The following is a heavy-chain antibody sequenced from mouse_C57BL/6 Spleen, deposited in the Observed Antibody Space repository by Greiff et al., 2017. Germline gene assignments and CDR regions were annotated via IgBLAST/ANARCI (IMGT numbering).Heavy chain of an antibody. D-gene: IGHD1-1*01. CDR1: GFTFSSYG. CDR2: ISSGGSYT. CDR3: TKRYGSSQNC. V-gene: IGHV5-6*01. J-gene: IGHJ2*01. Sequence: EVQLVESGGDLAKPGGSLKLSCAASGFTFSSYGMSWVRQTPDKRLEWVATISSGGSYTYYPDSVKGRFTIARVNAKNTLYLQMSSLKSEDTAMYNCTKRYGSSQNCWGQGTTLTFS.